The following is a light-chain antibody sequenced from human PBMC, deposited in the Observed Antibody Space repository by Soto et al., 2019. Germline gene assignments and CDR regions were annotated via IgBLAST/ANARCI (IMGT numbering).Light chain of an antibody. CDR3: AAWDDSLSGWV. CDR1: SSNIGSNY. J-gene: IGLJ3*02. Sequence: QSVLTQPPSASGTPGQRVTISCSGSSSNIGSNYVYWYQQLPGTAPTLLIYRNNQRPSGVPDRFSGSKSGTTASLPISGLRSEDDADYYCAAWDDSLSGWVFGGGTQLTVL. CDR2: RNN. V-gene: IGLV1-47*01.